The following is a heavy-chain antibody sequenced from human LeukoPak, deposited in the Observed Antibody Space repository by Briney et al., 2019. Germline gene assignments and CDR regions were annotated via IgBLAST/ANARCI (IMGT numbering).Heavy chain of an antibody. V-gene: IGHV3-53*04. Sequence: GGSLRLSCAASGFTVSNNDMSWVRQAPGKRLEWVSVIYSGGSTYYADSVKGRFTISRHSSKNTLYLQMNSLRAEDTAVYYCARVGDEVAYTRGYLDYWGQGTLVTVSS. CDR2: IYSGGST. CDR3: ARVGDEVAYTRGYLDY. J-gene: IGHJ4*02. D-gene: IGHD3-16*01. CDR1: GFTVSNND.